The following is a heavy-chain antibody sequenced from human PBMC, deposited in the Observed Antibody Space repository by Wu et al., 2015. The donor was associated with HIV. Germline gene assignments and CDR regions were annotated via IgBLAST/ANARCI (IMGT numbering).Heavy chain of an antibody. D-gene: IGHD2-2*01. Sequence: QVQLVQSGAEVKKPGSSVKVSCKASGGTFSSYAISWVRQAPGQGLEWMGGIIPIFGTANYAQKFQGRVTITADESTSTAYMELSSLRSEDTAVYYCARPSRGIVVVPAAISGPTHIDTDYWAREPGHRLL. CDR2: IIPIFGTA. CDR3: ARPSRGIVVVPAAISGPTHIDTDY. J-gene: IGHJ4*02. CDR1: GGTFSSYA. V-gene: IGHV1-69*01.